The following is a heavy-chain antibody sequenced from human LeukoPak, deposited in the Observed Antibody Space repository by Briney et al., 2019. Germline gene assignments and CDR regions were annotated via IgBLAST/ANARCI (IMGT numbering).Heavy chain of an antibody. CDR2: VYHSGST. J-gene: IGHJ5*02. CDR3: ARVMSSEDWFDP. D-gene: IGHD6-19*01. Sequence: SETLSLTCAVSGGSISSGGYSWSWTRQPPGKGLEWIGYVYHSGSTYYNPSLKSRVTISVDRSKNQFSLKLSSVTAADTAVYYCARVMSSEDWFDPWGQGTLVTVSS. CDR1: GGSISSGGYS. V-gene: IGHV4-30-2*01.